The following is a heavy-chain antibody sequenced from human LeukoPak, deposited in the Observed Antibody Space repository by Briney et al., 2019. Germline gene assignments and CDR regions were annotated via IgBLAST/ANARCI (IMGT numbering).Heavy chain of an antibody. J-gene: IGHJ5*02. CDR3: ARDRWTRYSSSWYNWFDP. V-gene: IGHV3-21*01. Sequence: GGSLRLSCAASGFTFSSYAMSWVRQAPGKGLEWLSAINSSSSYIYYADSVKGRFTISRDNAKNSLYLQMNSLRAEDTAVYYCARDRWTRYSSSWYNWFDPWGQGTLVTVSS. CDR2: INSSSSYI. CDR1: GFTFSSYA. D-gene: IGHD6-13*01.